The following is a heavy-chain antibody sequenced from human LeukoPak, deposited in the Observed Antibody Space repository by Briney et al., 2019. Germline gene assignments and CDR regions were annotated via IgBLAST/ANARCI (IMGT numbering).Heavy chain of an antibody. Sequence: ASVKVSRKASGYTFSSYGISWVRQAPGQGLEWMGWITVYNGNTDYAQKFQGRVTMTTDTSTSTAYMELRSLRSDDTAVYYCAREEAAGLIDYWGQGTLVTVSS. CDR2: ITVYNGNT. V-gene: IGHV1-18*01. J-gene: IGHJ4*02. D-gene: IGHD6-13*01. CDR1: GYTFSSYG. CDR3: AREEAAGLIDY.